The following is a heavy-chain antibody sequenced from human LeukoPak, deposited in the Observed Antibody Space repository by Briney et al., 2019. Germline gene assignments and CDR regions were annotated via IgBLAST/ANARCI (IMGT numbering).Heavy chain of an antibody. V-gene: IGHV3-74*01. CDR1: GFTFSSYW. Sequence: GGSLRLSCAASGFTFSSYWMHWVRQAPGEGLVWASRINSDGSSTSYADSVKGRFTISRDNAKNTLYLQMNSLRAEDTAVYYCARELYSSSWYFDYWGQGTLVTVSS. J-gene: IGHJ4*02. D-gene: IGHD6-13*01. CDR2: INSDGSST. CDR3: ARELYSSSWYFDY.